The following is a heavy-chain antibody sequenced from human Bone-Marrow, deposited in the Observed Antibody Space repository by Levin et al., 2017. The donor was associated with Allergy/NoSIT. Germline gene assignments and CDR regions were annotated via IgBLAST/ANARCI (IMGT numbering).Heavy chain of an antibody. D-gene: IGHD3-16*02. CDR2: IRSKAYGGTT. CDR3: TRGLIPITFGGVIVIPAYYYYYGMDV. V-gene: IGHV3-49*03. CDR1: GFTFGDYA. J-gene: IGHJ6*02. Sequence: GGSLRLSCTASGFTFGDYAMSWFRQAPGKGLEWVGFIRSKAYGGTTEYAASVKGRFTISRDDSKSIAYLQMNSLKTEDTAVYYCTRGLIPITFGGVIVIPAYYYYYGMDVWGQGTTVTVSS.